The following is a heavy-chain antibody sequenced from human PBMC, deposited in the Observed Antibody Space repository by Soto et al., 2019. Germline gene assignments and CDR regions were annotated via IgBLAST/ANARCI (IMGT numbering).Heavy chain of an antibody. CDR2: IIPIFGTA. J-gene: IGHJ5*02. V-gene: IGHV1-69*13. Sequence: GASVKVSCKASGGTFSSYAISWVRQAPGQGLEWMGGIIPIFGTANYAQKFQGRVTITADESTSTAYMELSSLRSEDTAVYYCAKHKPGTSRFDPWGQGNLVTVSS. CDR1: GGTFSSYA. CDR3: AKHKPGTSRFDP. D-gene: IGHD2-2*01.